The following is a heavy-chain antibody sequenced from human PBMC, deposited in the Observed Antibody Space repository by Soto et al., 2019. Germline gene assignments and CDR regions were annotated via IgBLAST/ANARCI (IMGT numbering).Heavy chain of an antibody. CDR3: ARLAYYNRSGESEWFGP. CDR2: IYPGDSDT. D-gene: IGHD3-10*01. J-gene: IGHJ5*02. Sequence: GASLKISGKSAGYSFTSYWIGWVRQMPGKGLEWMGIIYPGDSDTRYSPSFQGQVTISADKSISTAYLQWSSLKASDTARYYCARLAYYNRSGESEWFGP. CDR1: GYSFTSYW. V-gene: IGHV5-51*01.